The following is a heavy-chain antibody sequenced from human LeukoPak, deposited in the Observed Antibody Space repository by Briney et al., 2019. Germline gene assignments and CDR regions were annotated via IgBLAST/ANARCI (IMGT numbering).Heavy chain of an antibody. CDR1: GYTFTNYG. D-gene: IGHD2-15*01. J-gene: IGHJ4*02. V-gene: IGHV1-18*01. CDR3: ARDSAAPDYFDY. CDR2: ISAYNGNT. Sequence: GASVTVSCKASGYTFTNYGIRWVGQAPGQGGEGMGWISAYNGNTNYAQKLQGRVTMTTDTSTSTAYMELRSLRSDDTAVYYCARDSAAPDYFDYWGQGTLVTVSS.